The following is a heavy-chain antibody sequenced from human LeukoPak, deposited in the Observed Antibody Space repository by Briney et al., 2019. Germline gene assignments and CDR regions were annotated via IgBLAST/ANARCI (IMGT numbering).Heavy chain of an antibody. CDR3: ARGVLRRWLQSPSFDY. V-gene: IGHV3-21*01. CDR1: GFTFSSYS. CDR2: ISSSSSYI. J-gene: IGHJ4*02. D-gene: IGHD5-24*01. Sequence: TGGSLRLSCAASGFTFSSYSMNWVRQAPGKELEWVSSISSSSSYIYYADSVKGRFTISRDNAKNSLYLQMNSLRAEDTAVYYCARGVLRRWLQSPSFDYWGQGTLVTVSS.